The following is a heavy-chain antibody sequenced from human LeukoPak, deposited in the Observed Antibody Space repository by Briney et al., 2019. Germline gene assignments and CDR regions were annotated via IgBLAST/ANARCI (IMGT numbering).Heavy chain of an antibody. CDR2: TSTYKGNT. CDR3: ARDVSHAFDI. D-gene: IGHD2-8*01. J-gene: IGHJ3*02. CDR1: GYTFTKYG. V-gene: IGHV1-18*01. Sequence: ASVKVSCKASGYTFTKYGISWVRQAPGQGLEWMGWTSTYKGNTNYAQKFQGRVTMTTDTFTSTAYMEVRSLRSDDTAVYYCARDVSHAFDIWGQGTMVTVSS.